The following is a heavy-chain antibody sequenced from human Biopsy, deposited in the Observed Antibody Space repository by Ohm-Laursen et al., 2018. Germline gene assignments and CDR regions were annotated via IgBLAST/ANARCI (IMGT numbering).Heavy chain of an antibody. Sequence: SVKVSCKVSEYTLTELPIHWVRQAPGKGLEWMGGFDPEHGETLYAQKFQGRVTMTEDTSTDTAYMELSSLRSEDTAVYFCTNHYCGGITCLMNFWGQGTLVTVSS. CDR2: FDPEHGET. V-gene: IGHV1-24*01. CDR1: EYTLTELP. D-gene: IGHD2-21*01. J-gene: IGHJ4*02. CDR3: TNHYCGGITCLMNF.